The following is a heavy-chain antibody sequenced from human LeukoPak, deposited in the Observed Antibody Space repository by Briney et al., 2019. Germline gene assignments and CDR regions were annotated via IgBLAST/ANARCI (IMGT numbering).Heavy chain of an antibody. CDR3: AKDRAYGGNSCGY. Sequence: GGSLRLSCAASIFSFSSYSMNWVRQAPGKGLEWVANIKQDGSEKYYVDSVEGRFTVSRDNTKNSLYLQMNSLRAEDTAVYYCAKDRAYGGNSCGYWGQGTLVTVSS. CDR1: IFSFSSYS. D-gene: IGHD4-23*01. J-gene: IGHJ4*02. V-gene: IGHV3-7*01. CDR2: IKQDGSEK.